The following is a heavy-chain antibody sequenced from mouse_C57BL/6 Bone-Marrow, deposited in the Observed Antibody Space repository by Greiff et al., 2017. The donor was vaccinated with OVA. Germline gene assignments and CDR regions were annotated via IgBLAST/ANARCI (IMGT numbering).Heavy chain of an antibody. V-gene: IGHV1-19*01. CDR3: AREEYGNSLWFAY. CDR1: GYTFTDYY. D-gene: IGHD2-10*02. J-gene: IGHJ3*01. Sequence: VQLQQSGPVLVKPGASVKMSCKASGYTFTDYYMNWVKQSHGKSLEWIGVINPYNGGTSYNQKFKGKATLTVDKSSSTAYMELNSLTSEDSAVYYCAREEYGNSLWFAYWGQGTLVTVSA. CDR2: INPYNGGT.